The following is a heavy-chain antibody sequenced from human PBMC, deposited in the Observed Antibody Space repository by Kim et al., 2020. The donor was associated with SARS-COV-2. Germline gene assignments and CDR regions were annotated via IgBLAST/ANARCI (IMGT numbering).Heavy chain of an antibody. CDR2: INQSGST. Sequence: SETLSRTCAVFGGSFSDFSWTWIRQSSEKGLEWIGEINQSGSTNYNPSLKSRVTISLDTSKNQFFLKVTSVTAADTAIYYCARGRVGVVPSPVLGLGPFWKYHYMDVWGKGATVIVS. J-gene: IGHJ6*03. V-gene: IGHV4-34*01. CDR1: GGSFSDFS. D-gene: IGHD3-3*01. CDR3: ARGRVGVVPSPVLGLGPFWKYHYMDV.